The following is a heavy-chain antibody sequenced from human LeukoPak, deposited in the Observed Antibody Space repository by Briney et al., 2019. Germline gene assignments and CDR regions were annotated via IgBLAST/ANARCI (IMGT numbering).Heavy chain of an antibody. CDR1: GGSISSYY. V-gene: IGHV4-59*12. Sequence: SETLSFTGTVSGGSISSYYWSWIRQPPGKGLEWIGYIYYSGSTNYSPSLKSRVTISVDTSKNQFSLKLSSVTAADTAVYYCARDSQRFLAVGMDVSGQGTTVTVSS. D-gene: IGHD3-3*01. CDR2: IYYSGST. J-gene: IGHJ6*02. CDR3: ARDSQRFLAVGMDV.